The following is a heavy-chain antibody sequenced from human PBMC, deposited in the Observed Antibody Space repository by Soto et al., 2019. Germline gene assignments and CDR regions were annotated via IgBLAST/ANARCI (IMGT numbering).Heavy chain of an antibody. V-gene: IGHV1-8*01. Sequence: ASVKVSCKASGYTFTSYDINWVRQATGQGLEWMGWMNPNSGNTGYAQKFQGRVTMTRNTSISTAYMELSSLRSEDTAVYYCARAGYYYGPGSYYMPSMVFEYWGQGTLVTVSS. J-gene: IGHJ4*02. D-gene: IGHD3-10*01. CDR1: GYTFTSYD. CDR3: ARAGYYYGPGSYYMPSMVFEY. CDR2: MNPNSGNT.